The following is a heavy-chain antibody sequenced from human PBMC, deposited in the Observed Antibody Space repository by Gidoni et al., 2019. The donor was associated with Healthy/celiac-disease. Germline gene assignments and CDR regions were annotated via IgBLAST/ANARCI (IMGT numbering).Heavy chain of an antibody. Sequence: EVQLVESGGGLVQPGGSLRLSCAASGFTFSSYWMSWVRQAPGKGLEWVANRKQDGSEKYYVDSVKGRFTISRDNAKNSLYLQMNSLRAEDTAVYYCARVGRDTIFGVVIIRYYFDYWGQGTLVTVSS. CDR3: ARVGRDTIFGVVIIRYYFDY. CDR2: RKQDGSEK. V-gene: IGHV3-7*04. J-gene: IGHJ4*02. CDR1: GFTFSSYW. D-gene: IGHD3-3*01.